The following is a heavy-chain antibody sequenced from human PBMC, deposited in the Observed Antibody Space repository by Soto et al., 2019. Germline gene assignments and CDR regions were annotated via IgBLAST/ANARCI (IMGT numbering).Heavy chain of an antibody. J-gene: IGHJ4*02. V-gene: IGHV3-30*18. CDR3: AKDGDIVVVPAAIRFHPLDY. CDR2: ISYDGSNK. D-gene: IGHD2-2*01. CDR1: GFTFSSYG. Sequence: GGTLRLSCAASGFTFSSYGMHWVRQAPGKGLEWVAVISYDGSNKYYADSVKGRFTISRDNSKNTLYLQMNSLRAEDTAVYYFAKDGDIVVVPAAIRFHPLDYWGQGTLVTVSS.